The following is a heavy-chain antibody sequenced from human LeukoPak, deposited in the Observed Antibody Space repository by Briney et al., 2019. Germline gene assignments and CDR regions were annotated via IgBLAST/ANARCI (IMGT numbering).Heavy chain of an antibody. J-gene: IGHJ4*02. CDR3: ARAGTYYYDSSGYSNTAYDY. V-gene: IGHV3-74*01. Sequence: GGSLRLSCAASGFTFSSYWMHWVRQAPGKGLVWVSRINSDGSSTSYADSVKGRFTISRDNAKNTLYLQMNSLRAEDTAVYYCARAGTYYYDSSGYSNTAYDYWGQGTLVTVSS. D-gene: IGHD3-22*01. CDR1: GFTFSSYW. CDR2: INSDGSST.